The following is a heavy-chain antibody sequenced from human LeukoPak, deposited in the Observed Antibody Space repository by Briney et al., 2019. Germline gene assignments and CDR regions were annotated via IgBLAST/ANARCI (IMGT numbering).Heavy chain of an antibody. Sequence: SETLSLTCTVSGGSISSYYWNWIRQPPGKGLEWIGYIYYSGSTNYNPSLKSRVTISVDTSKNQFSLKLSSVTAADTAVYYCARDSGITMVRGVIPRLYYYYGMDVWGQGTTVTVSS. CDR2: IYYSGST. D-gene: IGHD3-10*01. CDR1: GGSISSYY. J-gene: IGHJ6*02. CDR3: ARDSGITMVRGVIPRLYYYYGMDV. V-gene: IGHV4-59*01.